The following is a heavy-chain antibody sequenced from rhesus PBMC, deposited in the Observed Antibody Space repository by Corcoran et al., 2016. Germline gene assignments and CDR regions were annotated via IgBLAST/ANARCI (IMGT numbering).Heavy chain of an antibody. CDR2: MAGSSGNP. J-gene: IGHJ4*01. CDR3: ARGVITTVDY. CDR1: GGSISGYY. Sequence: QVQLQESGPGLVKPSETLSLTCAVSGGSISGYYWNWIRQPPGKGVEWIGFMAGSSGNPYYNSPFTSRVPLSTDPSKNQFSLKLSSVTAADTAVYYCARGVITTVDYWGQGVLVTVTS. V-gene: IGHV4-165*02. D-gene: IGHD3-28*01.